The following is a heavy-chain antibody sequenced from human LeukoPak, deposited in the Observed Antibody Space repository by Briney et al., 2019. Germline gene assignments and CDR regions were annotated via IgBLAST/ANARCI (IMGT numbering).Heavy chain of an antibody. CDR2: IDASGGAT. V-gene: IGHV3-23*01. Sequence: GGSLRLSCAASGFSFSSYAMYWVRQAPGKGLEWVSSIDASGGATYYADSVEGRFTISRDNSKNTFYLQMNSLRAEDTAVYFCAKGSGSGWYGWFAPWGQGTLVTVSS. D-gene: IGHD6-19*01. CDR3: AKGSGSGWYGWFAP. J-gene: IGHJ5*02. CDR1: GFSFSSYA.